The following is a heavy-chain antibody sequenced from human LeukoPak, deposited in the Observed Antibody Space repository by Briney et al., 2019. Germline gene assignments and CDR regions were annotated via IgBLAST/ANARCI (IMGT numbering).Heavy chain of an antibody. J-gene: IGHJ3*01. CDR3: AKGPNYDILTGWRKTYNGFDV. CDR1: GFTFNSYG. Sequence: GGSLRLSCAASGFTFNSYGMHWVCQAPGKGLEWVAFIRYDGRNKYYADSVKGRFTISRDNSKNTLYLQMNSLRAEDTAVYYCAKGPNYDILTGWRKTYNGFDVWGQGTMVTVSS. D-gene: IGHD3-9*01. CDR2: IRYDGRNK. V-gene: IGHV3-30*02.